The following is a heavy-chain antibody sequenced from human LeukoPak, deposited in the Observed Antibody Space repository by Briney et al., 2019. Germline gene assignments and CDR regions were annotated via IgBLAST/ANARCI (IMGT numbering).Heavy chain of an antibody. CDR2: ISWNSGSI. V-gene: IGHV3-9*01. Sequence: GGSLRLSCVASAFSDKSNYMSWVRQAPGKGLEWVSGISWNSGSIGYADSVKGRFTISRDNAKNSLYLQMNSLRAEDTALYYCAKDISFGGSYFDYWGQGTLVTVSS. J-gene: IGHJ4*02. CDR3: AKDISFGGSYFDY. CDR1: AFSDKSNY. D-gene: IGHD1-26*01.